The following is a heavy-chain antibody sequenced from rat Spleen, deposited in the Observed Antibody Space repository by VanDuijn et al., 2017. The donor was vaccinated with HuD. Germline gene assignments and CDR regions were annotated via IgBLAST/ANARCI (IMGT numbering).Heavy chain of an antibody. D-gene: IGHD1-12*03. J-gene: IGHJ4*01. CDR2: ISYSGST. Sequence: EVQLQESGPGLVKPSQSLSLTCSVTGYSITSNYWGWIRKFPGNKMEWMGYISYSGSTSYNPSLKSRISITSDTLKNQFFLQLNSVTTEDTATYYCARSLYYYDCSYYVMDAWGQGASVTVSS. V-gene: IGHV3-1*01. CDR3: ARSLYYYDCSYYVMDA. CDR1: GYSITSNY.